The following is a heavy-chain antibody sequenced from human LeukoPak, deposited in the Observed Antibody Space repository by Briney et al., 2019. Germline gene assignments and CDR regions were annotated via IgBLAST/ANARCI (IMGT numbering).Heavy chain of an antibody. CDR1: GGSISSYY. Sequence: SETLSLTCTVSGGSISSYYWSWVRQPPGKGLEWIGDIYYSGSTNYNPSLKSRVTISVDTSKNQFSLKLSSVTAADTAVYYCATTNPPRGYSYGYYYYYGMDVWGQGTTVTVSS. CDR2: IYYSGST. CDR3: ATTNPPRGYSYGYYYYYGMDV. V-gene: IGHV4-59*01. J-gene: IGHJ6*02. D-gene: IGHD5-18*01.